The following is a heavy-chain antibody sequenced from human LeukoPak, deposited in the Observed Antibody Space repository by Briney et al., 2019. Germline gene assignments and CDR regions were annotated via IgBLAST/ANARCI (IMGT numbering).Heavy chain of an antibody. CDR3: ARLGSYGGNPFGY. D-gene: IGHD4-23*01. V-gene: IGHV1-69*13. CDR1: GGTFSSYA. Sequence: GASVKVSCKASGGTFSSYAISWVRQAPGQGLEWMGGIIPIFGTANYAQKFQGRVTITADESTSTAYMELSSLRSEDTAVYCCARLGSYGGNPFGYWGQGTLVTVSS. J-gene: IGHJ4*02. CDR2: IIPIFGTA.